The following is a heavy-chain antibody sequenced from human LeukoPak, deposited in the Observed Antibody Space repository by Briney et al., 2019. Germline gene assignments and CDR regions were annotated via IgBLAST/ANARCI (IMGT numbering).Heavy chain of an antibody. D-gene: IGHD3-16*01. CDR1: GYTFTSYD. CDR3: ARDGPNFGGEAHYGMDV. CDR2: MNPNSGST. J-gene: IGHJ6*02. V-gene: IGHV1-8*01. Sequence: ASVKVSCKASGYTFTSYDINWVRQATGQGLEWMGWMNPNSGSTSYAQKFQGRVTMTRDTSTSTVYMELSSLRSEDTAVYYCARDGPNFGGEAHYGMDVWGQGTTVTVSS.